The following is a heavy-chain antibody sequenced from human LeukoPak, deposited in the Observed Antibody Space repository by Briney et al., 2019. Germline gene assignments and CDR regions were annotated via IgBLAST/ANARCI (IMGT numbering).Heavy chain of an antibody. Sequence: GGSLRLSCVASGFTFSSYGMFWVRQAPGKGLEWVAVISYDGINKYYADSVKGRFTISRDNSKNTLYLQMNSLRAEDTAVYYCAEASLDTDWGVFDYWGQGTLVTVSS. CDR3: AEASLDTDWGVFDY. D-gene: IGHD7-27*01. CDR1: GFTFSSYG. V-gene: IGHV3-30*18. J-gene: IGHJ4*02. CDR2: ISYDGINK.